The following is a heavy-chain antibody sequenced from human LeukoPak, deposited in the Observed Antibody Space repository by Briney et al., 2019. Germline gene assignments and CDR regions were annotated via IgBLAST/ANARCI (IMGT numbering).Heavy chain of an antibody. Sequence: GGSLRLSCAASGFTFSDYALSWVRQAPGKGLEWVSAISGSDSNTNYADSVKGRFTISRDNAKNSLYLQMNSLRAEDTAVYYCARVGGSSNFDYWGQGTLVTVSS. CDR1: GFTFSDYA. V-gene: IGHV3-21*01. CDR3: ARVGGSSNFDY. J-gene: IGHJ4*02. CDR2: ISGSDSNT. D-gene: IGHD3-16*01.